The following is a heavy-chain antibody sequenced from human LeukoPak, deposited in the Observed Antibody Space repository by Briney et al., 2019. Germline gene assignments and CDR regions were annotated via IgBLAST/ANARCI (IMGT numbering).Heavy chain of an antibody. V-gene: IGHV3-74*01. CDR1: GFTFSTYW. CDR3: ARDGGSAMPFDY. CDR2: ISSDASIT. J-gene: IGHJ4*02. Sequence: GGSLRLSCAASGFTFSTYWMHWVRQDPGKGLVWVSRISSDASITSYADPVKGRFTISRDNAKNTLYLQMNSLRAEDTALYYCARDGGSAMPFDYWGQGTLVTVSS. D-gene: IGHD2-2*01.